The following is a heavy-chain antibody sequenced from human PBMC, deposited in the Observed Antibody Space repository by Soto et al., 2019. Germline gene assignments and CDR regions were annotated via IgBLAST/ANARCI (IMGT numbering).Heavy chain of an antibody. CDR1: GFTFDDHA. CDR2: ISWNSAYI. CDR3: TRDTNSVATAGTFDY. V-gene: IGHV3-9*01. Sequence: EVQLVESGGGLVQPGRSLRLSCAASGFTFDDHAMHWVRQAPGKGLEWVSGISWNSAYIYYADSVKGRFTISRDNAKNFLYLQMNSLRAEDTALYYCTRDTNSVATAGTFDYWGQGTLVTDSS. D-gene: IGHD6-13*01. J-gene: IGHJ4*02.